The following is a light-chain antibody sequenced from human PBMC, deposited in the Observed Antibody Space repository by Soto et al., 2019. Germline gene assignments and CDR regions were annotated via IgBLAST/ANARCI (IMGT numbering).Light chain of an antibody. J-gene: IGLJ1*01. CDR3: SSYTSRSTV. CDR2: DVS. CDR1: SSDVGGYNY. Sequence: QSVLTQPASVSGSPGQSITISCTGTSSDVGGYNYVSWYQQHPGKAPKLMIYDVSNRPSGVSNRFSGSKSGNTAALTISGLQAEDEADYYCSSYTSRSTVFGTGTKLTV. V-gene: IGLV2-14*01.